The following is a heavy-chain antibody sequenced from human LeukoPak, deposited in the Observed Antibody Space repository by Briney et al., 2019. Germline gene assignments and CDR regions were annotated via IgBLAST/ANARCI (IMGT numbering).Heavy chain of an antibody. D-gene: IGHD6-6*01. CDR1: GDSISSGDYY. V-gene: IGHV4-39*01. Sequence: SETLSLTCTVSGDSISSGDYYWGWIRQPPGKGLEWIGSIYYSGSTYYNPSLKSRVTISVDTSKNQFSLKLSSVTAADTAVYYCARHNFGYSSSSYFDYWGQGTLVTVSS. CDR2: IYYSGST. J-gene: IGHJ4*02. CDR3: ARHNFGYSSSSYFDY.